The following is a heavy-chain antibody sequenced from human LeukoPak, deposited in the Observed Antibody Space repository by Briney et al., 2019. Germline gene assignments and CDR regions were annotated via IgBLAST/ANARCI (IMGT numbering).Heavy chain of an antibody. V-gene: IGHV3-53*01. D-gene: IGHD2-15*01. Sequence: GGSLRLSCAASGFTVSRVYMSWVRQAPGKGLEWVSVIYGGDTTYYADSVRGRFTISRDTSKNTLYLQMNSLRADDTAVYYCARAIQFGGYFDYWGQGTLVTVSS. CDR2: IYGGDTT. J-gene: IGHJ4*02. CDR1: GFTVSRVY. CDR3: ARAIQFGGYFDY.